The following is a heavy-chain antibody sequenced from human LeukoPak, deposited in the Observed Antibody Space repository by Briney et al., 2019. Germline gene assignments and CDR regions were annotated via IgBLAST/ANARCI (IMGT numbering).Heavy chain of an antibody. CDR1: GFTFSNAW. D-gene: IGHD2-15*01. J-gene: IGHJ4*02. CDR3: ARELGMGSLRTPPFDY. V-gene: IGHV3-15*01. CDR2: IKSKIEGGTT. Sequence: GGSLRLSCAASGFTFSNAWMSWGRQAPGKGLEWVGRIKSKIEGGTTDYAAPVKGRFTISRDNAKNSLFLQMNSLRAEDTAVYYWARELGMGSLRTPPFDYCSQGTLVTVSS.